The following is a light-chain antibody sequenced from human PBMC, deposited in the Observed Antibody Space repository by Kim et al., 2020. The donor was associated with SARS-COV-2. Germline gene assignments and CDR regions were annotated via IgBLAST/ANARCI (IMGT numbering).Light chain of an antibody. CDR2: KNN. Sequence: GQRVTISCSGSSSTIGRYGANWYQQLPGTAPKLLIYKNNQRPSGVPDRFSGSRSGTSASLAISGLQSEDEADYYCAAWDDSLNERVFGGGTQLTVL. CDR1: SSTIGRYG. CDR3: AAWDDSLNERV. V-gene: IGLV1-44*01. J-gene: IGLJ3*02.